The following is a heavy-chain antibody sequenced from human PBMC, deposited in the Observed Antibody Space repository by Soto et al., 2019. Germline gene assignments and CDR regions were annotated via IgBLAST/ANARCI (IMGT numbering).Heavy chain of an antibody. Sequence: EVQLLESGGGLVQPGGSLRLSCAASGFSFSDYAMNWVRQAPGKGLEWVSGIIGTSGDTYHADSVKGRFTISRDVSKNTLYLQMNSLRGEDTAVYYCAKDAVSRDGLCLAADWGPGTLVTVSS. CDR2: IIGTSGDT. D-gene: IGHD6-25*01. CDR1: GFSFSDYA. V-gene: IGHV3-23*01. J-gene: IGHJ4*02. CDR3: AKDAVSRDGLCLAAD.